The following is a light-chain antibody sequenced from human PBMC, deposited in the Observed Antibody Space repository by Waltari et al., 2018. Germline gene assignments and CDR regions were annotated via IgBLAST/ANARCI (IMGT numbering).Light chain of an antibody. CDR2: VAS. CDR1: QSISSY. V-gene: IGKV1-39*01. CDR3: QQSYRTPRT. Sequence: DIQMTQSPSSLSASVGDRVTITCRASQSISSYLNWYQQKPGTAPKLLLYVASTLQSGVPARFSGSGSGTDFTLTISSLQPEDFATYYCQQSYRTPRTFGQGTREEIK. J-gene: IGKJ1*01.